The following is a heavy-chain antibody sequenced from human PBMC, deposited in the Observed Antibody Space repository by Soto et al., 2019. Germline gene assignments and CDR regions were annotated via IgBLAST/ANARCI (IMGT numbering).Heavy chain of an antibody. CDR2: IYSGGST. V-gene: IGHV3-53*01. CDR1: GFTVSSNY. D-gene: IGHD2-2*01. CDR3: ARDLGYQLPVFLD. Sequence: PGGSLRLSCAASGFTVSSNYMSWVRQAPGKGLEWVSVIYSGGSTYYADSVKGRFTISRDNSKNTLYLQMNSLRAEDTAVYYCARDLGYQLPVFLDWGQGTLVTVSS. J-gene: IGHJ4*02.